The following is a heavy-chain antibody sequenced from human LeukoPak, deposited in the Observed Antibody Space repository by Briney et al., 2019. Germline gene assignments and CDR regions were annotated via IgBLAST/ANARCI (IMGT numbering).Heavy chain of an antibody. V-gene: IGHV1-69*05. Sequence: SVKVSCKASGGTFSSYAISWVRQAPGQGLEWMGGIIPIFGTANYAQKFQGRVTMTTDTSTSTAYMELRSLRSDDTAVYYCARGSIAARPYYYYYMDVWGKGTTVTVSS. J-gene: IGHJ6*03. CDR1: GGTFSSYA. CDR3: ARGSIAARPYYYYYMDV. D-gene: IGHD6-6*01. CDR2: IIPIFGTA.